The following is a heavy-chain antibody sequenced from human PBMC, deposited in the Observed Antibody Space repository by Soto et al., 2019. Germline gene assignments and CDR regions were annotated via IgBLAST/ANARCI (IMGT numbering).Heavy chain of an antibody. CDR3: ARDMNSGYDHYFDY. J-gene: IGHJ4*02. CDR2: INPNSGGT. D-gene: IGHD5-12*01. V-gene: IGHV1-2*04. Sequence: ASVKVSCKASGYTFTGYYMHWVRQAPGQGLEWMGWINPNSGGTNYAQKFQGWVTMTRDTSISTAYMELSRLRSDDTAVYYCARDMNSGYDHYFDYWGQGTLVTVSS. CDR1: GYTFTGYY.